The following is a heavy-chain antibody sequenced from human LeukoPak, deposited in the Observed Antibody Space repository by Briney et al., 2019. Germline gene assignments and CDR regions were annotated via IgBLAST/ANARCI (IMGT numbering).Heavy chain of an antibody. CDR2: ISAYNGNT. D-gene: IGHD1-1*01. CDR1: GYTFTSFG. CDR3: ARKHLVSVATTPDY. V-gene: IGHV1-18*01. Sequence: ASVKVSCKASGYTFTSFGISWVRQAPGQGLEWMGWISAYNGNTNYAQKLQGRVTMTTDTSTSTACMGLRSLRSDDTAVYYCARKHLVSVATTPDYWGQGTLVAVSS. J-gene: IGHJ4*02.